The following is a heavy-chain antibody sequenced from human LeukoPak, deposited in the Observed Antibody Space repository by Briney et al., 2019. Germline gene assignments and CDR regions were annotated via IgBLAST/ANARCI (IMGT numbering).Heavy chain of an antibody. Sequence: GGSLRLSCAASGFTFSSYAMSWVRQAPGKGLEWVSAISGSGASTYYADSVKGRFTISRDNSKNSLYLQMNSLRTEDTALYYCAKELDSSGYDFDYWGQGTLVTVSS. D-gene: IGHD3-22*01. CDR3: AKELDSSGYDFDY. V-gene: IGHV3-23*01. CDR2: ISGSGAST. CDR1: GFTFSSYA. J-gene: IGHJ4*02.